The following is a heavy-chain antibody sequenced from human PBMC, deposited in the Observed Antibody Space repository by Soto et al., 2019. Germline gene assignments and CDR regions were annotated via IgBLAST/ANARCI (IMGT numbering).Heavy chain of an antibody. D-gene: IGHD3-3*01. Sequence: GGSLRLSCAASGFTFSTYSMNWVRQAPGKGLEWVAVISYDGSNKYYADSVKGRFTISRDNSKNTLYLQMNSLRAEDTAVYYCAKDHLWDFWSGYPGPAPPDYWGQGTLVTVSS. J-gene: IGHJ4*02. CDR2: ISYDGSNK. CDR1: GFTFSTYS. CDR3: AKDHLWDFWSGYPGPAPPDY. V-gene: IGHV3-30*18.